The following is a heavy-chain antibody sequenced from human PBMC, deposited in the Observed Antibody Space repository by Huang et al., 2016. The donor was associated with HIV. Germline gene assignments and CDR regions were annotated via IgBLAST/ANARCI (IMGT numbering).Heavy chain of an antibody. CDR3: ARNYYDNVDWYFDL. J-gene: IGHJ2*01. CDR1: GGSINSYY. CDR2: IHYSGST. Sequence: QVQLQESGPGLVKPSETLSLTYTVSGGSINSYYWSWIRQPPGKGLEWIGYIHYSGSTIYNYSLKRRVTISVDTSKNQFSLKLSSVTAADTAMYYCARNYYDNVDWYFDLWGRGTLVTVSS. D-gene: IGHD3-22*01. V-gene: IGHV4-59*01.